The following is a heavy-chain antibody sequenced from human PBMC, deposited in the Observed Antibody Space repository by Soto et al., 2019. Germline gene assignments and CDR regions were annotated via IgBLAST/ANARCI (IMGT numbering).Heavy chain of an antibody. Sequence: QVQLVVSGGGLVKPGGSLRLSCAASGFTFNDYYMSWIRQTPGEGLEWISYISGSSRSTNYADSVKGRFTISRDNAKNSLYLQMNTLRAGDTAVYYCARHFDYDNYGDPFDYWGQGTLVTVSS. J-gene: IGHJ4*02. CDR2: ISGSSRST. CDR1: GFTFNDYY. V-gene: IGHV3-11*05. D-gene: IGHD4-17*01. CDR3: ARHFDYDNYGDPFDY.